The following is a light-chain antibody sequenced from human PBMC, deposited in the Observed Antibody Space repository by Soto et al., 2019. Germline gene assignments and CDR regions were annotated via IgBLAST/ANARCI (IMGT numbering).Light chain of an antibody. Sequence: EIVMTQSPATLSGSTGERATLSCRASQSVSSNLAWYQQKPGQAPRLLIYGASTRATGIPARFSGSGSGTEFTLTISSLQSEDFAVYYCQQYNNWLGTFGQGTKVEIK. J-gene: IGKJ1*01. CDR1: QSVSSN. CDR3: QQYNNWLGT. CDR2: GAS. V-gene: IGKV3-15*01.